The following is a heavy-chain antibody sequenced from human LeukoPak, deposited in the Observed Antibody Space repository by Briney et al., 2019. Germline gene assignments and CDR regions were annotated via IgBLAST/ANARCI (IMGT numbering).Heavy chain of an antibody. CDR3: ARMCSSTSCYAPDAFDI. V-gene: IGHV4-59*08. Sequence: SETLSLTCTVSGGSISSYYWSWTRQPPGKGLEWIGYIYYSGSTNYNPSLKSRVTISVDTSKNQFSLKLSSVTAADTAVYYCARMCSSTSCYAPDAFDIWGQGTMVTVSS. CDR1: GGSISSYY. D-gene: IGHD2-2*01. CDR2: IYYSGST. J-gene: IGHJ3*02.